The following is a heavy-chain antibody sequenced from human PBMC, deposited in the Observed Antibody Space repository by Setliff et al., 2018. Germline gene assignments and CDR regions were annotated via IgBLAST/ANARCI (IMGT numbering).Heavy chain of an antibody. CDR3: GLWFRELLRDH. CDR1: GFTFSSYS. J-gene: IGHJ4*02. CDR2: SSSSGRYR. Sequence: GGSLRLSCAASGFTFSSYSMNWVRQAPGKGLEWVSSSSSSGRYRYYADSVEGRFTVSRDSSKNMLYLQMDSLRPEDSAVYFCGLWFRELLRDHWGQGTLVTVSS. D-gene: IGHD3-10*01. V-gene: IGHV3-21*04.